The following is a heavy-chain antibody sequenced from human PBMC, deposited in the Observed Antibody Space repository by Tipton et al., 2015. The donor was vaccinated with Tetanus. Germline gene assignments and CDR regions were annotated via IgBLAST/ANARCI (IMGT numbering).Heavy chain of an antibody. CDR1: GDSITNSY. J-gene: IGHJ5*02. CDR2: IYYSGAT. D-gene: IGHD5-18*01. V-gene: IGHV4-59*01. Sequence: LRLSCTVSGDSITNSYWTWIRQPPGKGLEWIGYIYYSGATNYNPSLESRVTISVDTSKNQFSLKLRSVTAADTAVYYCARLYSYGSLYWFDPWGQGTLVTVSS. CDR3: ARLYSYGSLYWFDP.